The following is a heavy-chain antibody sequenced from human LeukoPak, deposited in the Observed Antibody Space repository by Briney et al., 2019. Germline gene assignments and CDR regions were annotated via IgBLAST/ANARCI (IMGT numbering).Heavy chain of an antibody. CDR3: ARDVGYGSGSYYNYYYYYYMDV. J-gene: IGHJ6*03. Sequence: PSETLSLTCTVSGGSISSYYWSWIRQPAGKGLEWIGRIYTSGSTNYNPSLKSRVTMSVDTSKNQFSLKLSSVTAADTAVYYCARDVGYGSGSYYNYYYYYYMDVWGKGTTVTISS. CDR1: GGSISSYY. D-gene: IGHD3-10*01. CDR2: IYTSGST. V-gene: IGHV4-4*07.